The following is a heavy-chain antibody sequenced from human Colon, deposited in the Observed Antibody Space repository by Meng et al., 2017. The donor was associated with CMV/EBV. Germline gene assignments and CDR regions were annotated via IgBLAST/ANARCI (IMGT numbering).Heavy chain of an antibody. V-gene: IGHV1-2*02. J-gene: IGHJ5*02. CDR1: GYTFNGYY. CDR2: VNPNSGDT. D-gene: IGHD2-21*01. Sequence: ASVKVSCKASGYTFNGYYMHWVRQAPGQGLEWMGWVNPNSGDTDYAQNFQGRVTMTRDPSISTAYMELSGLRSDDTAVYYCARDGVLCGDTSCRGFYSWGQGTLVTVS. CDR3: ARDGVLCGDTSCRGFYS.